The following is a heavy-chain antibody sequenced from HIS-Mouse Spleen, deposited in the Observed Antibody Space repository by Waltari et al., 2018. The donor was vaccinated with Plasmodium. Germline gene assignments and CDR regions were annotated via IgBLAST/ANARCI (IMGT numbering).Heavy chain of an antibody. V-gene: IGHV1-8*01. CDR2: MNPNSGNT. CDR3: ASHTNLAFDI. D-gene: IGHD2-8*01. CDR1: GYTFTRYE. Sequence: QVQLVQSGAEVKKPGASVKVSCKASGYTFTRYETNWVRQATGKGLEWMGWMNPNSGNTGYAQKFQGRVTMTRNTSISTAYMELSSLRSEDTAVYYCASHTNLAFDIWGQGTMVTVSS. J-gene: IGHJ3*02.